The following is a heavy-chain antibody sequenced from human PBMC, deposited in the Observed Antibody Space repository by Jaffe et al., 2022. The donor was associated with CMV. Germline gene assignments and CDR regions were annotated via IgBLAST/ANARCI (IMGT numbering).Heavy chain of an antibody. CDR1: GFTFDDYA. D-gene: IGHD3-16*01. CDR3: AKDISVGWGSLDF. CDR2: ISWNSGSI. J-gene: IGHJ4*02. V-gene: IGHV3-9*01. Sequence: EVQLVESGGGLVQPGRSLRLSCAASGFTFDDYAMHWVRQAPGKGLEWVSGISWNSGSIGYADSVKGRFTISRHNAKNSLYLQMNSLRAEDTALYYCAKDISVGWGSLDFWGQGTLVTVSS.